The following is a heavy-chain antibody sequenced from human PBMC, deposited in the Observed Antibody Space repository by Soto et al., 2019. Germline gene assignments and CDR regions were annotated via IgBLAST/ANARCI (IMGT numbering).Heavy chain of an antibody. J-gene: IGHJ4*02. Sequence: PSETLSLTCTVSGGSICGYYWSWIRQPPGKGLEWIGYMYNTGSTVYNPSFKSRVTISVDTSKNQFSLKLSSVTAADTAVYYCARDKITGLFDYWGQGTLVTVSS. CDR1: GGSICGYY. D-gene: IGHD2-8*02. V-gene: IGHV4-59*12. CDR3: ARDKITGLFDY. CDR2: MYNTGST.